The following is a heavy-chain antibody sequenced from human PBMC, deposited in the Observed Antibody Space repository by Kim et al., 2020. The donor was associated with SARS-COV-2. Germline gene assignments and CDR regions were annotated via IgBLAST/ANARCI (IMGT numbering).Heavy chain of an antibody. CDR3: ARDDFWSGFTRWFDP. CDR1: GFTFSSYW. J-gene: IGHJ5*02. Sequence: GGSLRLSCAASGFTFSSYWMHWVRQAPGKGLVWVSRINSDGSSTSYADSVKGRFTISRDNAKNTLYLQMNSLRAEDTAVYYCARDDFWSGFTRWFDPWGQGTLVTVSS. D-gene: IGHD3-3*01. CDR2: INSDGSST. V-gene: IGHV3-74*01.